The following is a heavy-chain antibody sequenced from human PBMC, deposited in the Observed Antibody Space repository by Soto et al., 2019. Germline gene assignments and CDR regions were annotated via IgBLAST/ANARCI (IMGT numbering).Heavy chain of an antibody. J-gene: IGHJ6*02. V-gene: IGHV4-34*01. CDR2: INHSGST. Sequence: SETLSLTCAVYGGPFSGYYWSWIRQPPGKGLEWIGEINHSGSTNYNPSLKSRVTISVDTSKNQFSLKLSSVTAADTAVYYCARGSYDYVWGSYRFYYYGMDVWGQGTTVTISS. D-gene: IGHD3-16*02. CDR3: ARGSYDYVWGSYRFYYYGMDV. CDR1: GGPFSGYY.